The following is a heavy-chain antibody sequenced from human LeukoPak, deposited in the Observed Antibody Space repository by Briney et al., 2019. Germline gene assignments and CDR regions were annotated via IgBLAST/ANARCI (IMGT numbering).Heavy chain of an antibody. CDR1: EFTFSRYA. CDR3: AKDVHKAVRGDFDY. CDR2: ISGSGAPT. D-gene: IGHD2-21*01. V-gene: IGHV3-23*01. Sequence: PGGSLRLSCAASEFTFSRYAMSWVRQAPGKGLEWVSAISGSGAPTDYADSVKGRFTISRDNSKNTLYLQMNSLRAEDTAVYYCAKDVHKAVRGDFDYWGRGTLVTVSS. J-gene: IGHJ4*02.